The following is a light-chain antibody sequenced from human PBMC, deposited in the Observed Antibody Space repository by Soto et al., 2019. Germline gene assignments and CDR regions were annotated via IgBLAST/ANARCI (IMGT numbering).Light chain of an antibody. CDR2: GAS. V-gene: IGKV3-15*01. J-gene: IGKJ1*01. CDR3: QQYFNWPLTWT. CDR1: QSIRTN. Sequence: EIELTQSPATLSVSAGGTVTLSCRASQSIRTNVAWYQQIPSQPPRLLVYGASTRATGVPARFSGSGSGIEFTLTISSLQSEDSAFYYCQQYFNWPLTWTFGPGTKVQIK.